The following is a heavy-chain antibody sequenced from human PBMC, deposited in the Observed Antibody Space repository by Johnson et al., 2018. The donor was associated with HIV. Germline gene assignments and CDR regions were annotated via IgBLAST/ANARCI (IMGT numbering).Heavy chain of an antibody. V-gene: IGHV3-11*04. J-gene: IGHJ3*02. D-gene: IGHD3-16*01. CDR2: ITGSGTVV. Sequence: GLVKPGGSLRLSCAASGFTFSDYYMSWIRQAPGKGLEWVSYITGSGTVVYYADSVKGRFTISRDNAKNSLYLQMNSLRADDTAVYYCARGGSDVFDIWGRGTMVTVSS. CDR3: ARGGSDVFDI. CDR1: GFTFSDYY.